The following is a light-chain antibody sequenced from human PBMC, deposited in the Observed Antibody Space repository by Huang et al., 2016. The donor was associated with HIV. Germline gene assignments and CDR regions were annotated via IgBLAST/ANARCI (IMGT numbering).Light chain of an antibody. CDR1: QGISSY. CDR2: AAS. J-gene: IGKJ3*01. CDR3: QQLNSYPEGFT. V-gene: IGKV1-9*01. Sequence: IQLTQSPSSLSASVGDRVTITCRASQGISSYLDWYQQKPGKAHKLLIYAASTLQSGVPSRFSGSGSGTDFTLTISSLQPEDVATYYCQQLNSYPEGFTFGPGTKVDIK.